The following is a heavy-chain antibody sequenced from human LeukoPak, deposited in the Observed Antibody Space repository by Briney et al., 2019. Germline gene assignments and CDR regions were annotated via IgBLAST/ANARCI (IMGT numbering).Heavy chain of an antibody. CDR3: ASWAGGNEPVASFDY. D-gene: IGHD1-14*01. V-gene: IGHV1-2*02. CDR1: VYSFTSYY. CDR2: INVYNGAT. J-gene: IGHJ4*02. Sequence: ASVTVSFTPTVYSFTSYYIFWMRQAPGQGLECMGWINVYNGATKYAQRFQSRVTMTRDTSISTAYMELSRLRSDDTATYYCASWAGGNEPVASFDYWGQGTLVTVSS.